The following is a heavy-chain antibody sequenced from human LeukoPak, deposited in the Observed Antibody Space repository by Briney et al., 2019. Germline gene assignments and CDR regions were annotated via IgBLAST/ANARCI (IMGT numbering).Heavy chain of an antibody. J-gene: IGHJ6*02. Sequence: GESLKISCKGSGYSFGNRWIGWVRQMPGKGLEWMGIIYPDDSDTIYSPSFEGQVTTSADKSISTAYLQWSSLKASDTAMYYCARGAYGSGSYYNYYGMDVWGQGTTVTVSS. CDR3: ARGAYGSGSYYNYYGMDV. V-gene: IGHV5-51*01. D-gene: IGHD3-10*01. CDR2: IYPDDSDT. CDR1: GYSFGNRW.